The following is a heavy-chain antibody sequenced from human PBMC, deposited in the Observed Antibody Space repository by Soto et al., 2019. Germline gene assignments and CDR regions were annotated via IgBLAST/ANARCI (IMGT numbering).Heavy chain of an antibody. CDR3: ARVPDDYGDYGYY. J-gene: IGHJ4*02. D-gene: IGHD4-17*01. Sequence: GASVKASCKASGGTLSNYAISWVRQAPGQGLEWMGGIIPIFVTPNYAQKFQGRVAIIEDKSTSTAYMELSSLRSDDTAVYYCARVPDDYGDYGYYWGQGTLVTVSS. CDR2: IIPIFVTP. V-gene: IGHV1-69*06. CDR1: GGTLSNYA.